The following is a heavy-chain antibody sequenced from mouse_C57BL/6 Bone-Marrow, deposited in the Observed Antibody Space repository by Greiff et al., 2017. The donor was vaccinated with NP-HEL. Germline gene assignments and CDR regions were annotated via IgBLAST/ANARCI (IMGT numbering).Heavy chain of an antibody. J-gene: IGHJ2*01. CDR3: ARQVGSSGPWGFDY. CDR1: GYTFTDYY. CDR2: INPYNGGT. V-gene: IGHV1-19*01. Sequence: VQLKQSGPVLVKPGASVKMSCKASGYTFTDYYMNWVKQSHGKSLEWIGVINPYNGGTSYNQKFKGKATLTVDKSSSTAYMELNSLTSEDSAVYYCARQVGSSGPWGFDYWGQGTTLTVSS. D-gene: IGHD3-2*02.